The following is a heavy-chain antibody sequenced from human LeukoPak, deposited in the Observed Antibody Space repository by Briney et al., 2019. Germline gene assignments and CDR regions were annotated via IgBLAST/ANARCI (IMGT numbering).Heavy chain of an antibody. J-gene: IGHJ6*03. V-gene: IGHV1-18*01. CDR2: ISAYNGNT. D-gene: IGHD3-10*01. CDR3: ASYGSGSYYSYYYYYMDV. Sequence: ASVKVSCKASGYTFTSYGISWVRQAPGQGLEWMGWISAYNGNTNYAQKLQGRVTMTTDTSTSTAYMELSRLRSDDTAVYYCASYGSGSYYSYYYYYMDVWGKGTTVTVSS. CDR1: GYTFTSYG.